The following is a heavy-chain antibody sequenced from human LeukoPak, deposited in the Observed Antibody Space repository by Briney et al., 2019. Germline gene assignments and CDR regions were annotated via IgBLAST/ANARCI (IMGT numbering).Heavy chain of an antibody. J-gene: IGHJ3*02. CDR2: ISYDGSNK. Sequence: GRSLRLSCAASGFTFSSYVMHWVRQAPGKGLECVAVISYDGSNKYYADSVKGRFTISRDNPKNTLYLQMNSLRAEDTAVYYCARDREGIVVFDAFDIWGQGTMVTVSS. D-gene: IGHD3-22*01. CDR3: ARDREGIVVFDAFDI. CDR1: GFTFSSYV. V-gene: IGHV3-30*04.